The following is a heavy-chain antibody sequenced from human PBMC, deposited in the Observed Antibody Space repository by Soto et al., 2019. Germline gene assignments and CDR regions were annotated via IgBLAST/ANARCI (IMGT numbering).Heavy chain of an antibody. Sequence: PGGSLRLSCAASGFTFSSYAMSWVRQAPGKGLEWVSAISGSGGSTYYADSVKGRFTISRDNSKNTLYLQMNSLRAEDTAVYYCAKDLDSRFVEGDCGGDCSEKDYYYYYGMDVWGQGTTVTVSS. V-gene: IGHV3-23*01. D-gene: IGHD2-21*02. CDR3: AKDLDSRFVEGDCGGDCSEKDYYYYYGMDV. J-gene: IGHJ6*02. CDR1: GFTFSSYA. CDR2: ISGSGGST.